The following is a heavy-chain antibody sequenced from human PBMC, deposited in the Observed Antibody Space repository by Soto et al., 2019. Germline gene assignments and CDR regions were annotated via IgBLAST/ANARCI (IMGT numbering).Heavy chain of an antibody. CDR2: ISSSSSTI. CDR1: GFTFSSYS. V-gene: IGHV3-48*01. D-gene: IGHD6-19*01. Sequence: GSLRLSCAASGFTFSSYSMNWVRQAPGKGLEWVSYISSSSSTIYYADSVKGRFTISRDNAKNSLYLQMNSLRAEDTAVYYCARDRSSGPHWFDPWGQGTLVTVSS. CDR3: ARDRSSGPHWFDP. J-gene: IGHJ5*02.